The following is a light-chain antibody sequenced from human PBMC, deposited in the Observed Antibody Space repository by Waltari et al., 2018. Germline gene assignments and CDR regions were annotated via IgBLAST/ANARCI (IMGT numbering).Light chain of an antibody. CDR3: QVWDNSRDHVL. V-gene: IGLV3-21*04. CDR2: YDN. CDR1: NIGTYT. J-gene: IGLJ2*01. Sequence: SYVVTQPPSVSVAPGKTARITCGGNNIGTYTVHWYQQKPGQAPALVIYYDNDRPSGIPEQFSGSNAGSTATLTITRVGAGDEADYFCQVWDNSRDHVLFGGGTKLTVL.